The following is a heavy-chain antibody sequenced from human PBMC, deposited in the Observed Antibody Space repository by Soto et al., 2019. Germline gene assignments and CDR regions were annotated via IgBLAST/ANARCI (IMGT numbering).Heavy chain of an antibody. V-gene: IGHV3-21*01. CDR3: ASSSTSWYYFDY. Sequence: GGSLRLSCAASGFTFSSYSMNWVRQAPGKGLEWVSSISSGSSYIYYADSVKGRFTISRDNAKNSLYLQMNSLRAEDTAVYYCASSSTSWYYFDYWGQGTLVTVSS. CDR2: ISSGSSYI. J-gene: IGHJ4*02. CDR1: GFTFSSYS. D-gene: IGHD2-2*01.